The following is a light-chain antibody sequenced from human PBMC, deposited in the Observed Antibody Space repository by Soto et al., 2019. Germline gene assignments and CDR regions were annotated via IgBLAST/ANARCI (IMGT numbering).Light chain of an antibody. J-gene: IGKJ1*01. CDR2: GAS. Sequence: DIVLTQSPGTLSLSPGERATLSCRASQSVNSNYLAWYQQKPGQAPRLLIFGASTRATGISDRFRGSGSGTDFTLTINRLEPEDFAVYYCQKYNSAPRAFGQGTKVEIK. CDR1: QSVNSNY. CDR3: QKYNSAPRA. V-gene: IGKV3-20*01.